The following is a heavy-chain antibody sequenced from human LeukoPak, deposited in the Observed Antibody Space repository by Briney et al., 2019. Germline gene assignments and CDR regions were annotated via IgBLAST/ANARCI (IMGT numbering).Heavy chain of an antibody. J-gene: IGHJ3*02. CDR3: ARESVVPAAMITDAFGI. CDR1: GYTFTGYD. V-gene: IGHV1-3*01. D-gene: IGHD2-2*01. Sequence: ASVKVSCKASGYTFTGYDINWVRQATGQGLEWMGWINAGNGNTKYPQKFQGRVTITRDTSASTAYMELSSLRSEDTAVYYCARESVVPAAMITDAFGIWGQGTMVTVSS. CDR2: INAGNGNT.